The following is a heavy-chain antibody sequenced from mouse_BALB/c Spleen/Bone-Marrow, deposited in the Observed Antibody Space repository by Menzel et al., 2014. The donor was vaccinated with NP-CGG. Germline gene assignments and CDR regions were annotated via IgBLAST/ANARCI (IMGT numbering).Heavy chain of an antibody. CDR3: ARDVGYGNYFVY. CDR2: SRNRAKYYTT. CDR1: GFTFSDFY. V-gene: IGHV7-1*02. Sequence: EVKVEESGGGLVQPGDSLRLSCATSGFTFSDFYMEWVRQPPGKRLEWIVTSRNRAKYYTTEYSASVKGRFIVSRDTSQSVLYLQMNALRAEDTAIYYCARDVGYGNYFVYWGQGTLVTVSA. D-gene: IGHD2-10*02. J-gene: IGHJ3*01.